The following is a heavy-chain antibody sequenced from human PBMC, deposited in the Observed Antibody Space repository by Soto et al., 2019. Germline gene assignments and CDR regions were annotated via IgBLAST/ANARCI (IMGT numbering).Heavy chain of an antibody. D-gene: IGHD3-22*01. V-gene: IGHV3-33*01. J-gene: IGHJ4*02. CDR3: ARVERYYDSSGYFDY. CDR2: IWYDGSNK. Sequence: PGGSLRLSCAASGFTFSSYGMHWVRQAPGKGLEWVAVIWYDGSNKYYADSVKGRFTISRDNSKNTLYLQMNSLRAEDTAVYYCARVERYYDSSGYFDYWGQGTLVTVSS. CDR1: GFTFSSYG.